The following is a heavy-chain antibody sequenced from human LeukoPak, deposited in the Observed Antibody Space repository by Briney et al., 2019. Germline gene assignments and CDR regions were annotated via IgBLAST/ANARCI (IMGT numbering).Heavy chain of an antibody. CDR3: TTDTPGYYDSSGYHDY. D-gene: IGHD3-22*01. V-gene: IGHV3-23*01. J-gene: IGHJ4*02. CDR2: LSGSGGST. CDR1: GFTFSNYA. Sequence: GGSLRLSCAASGFTFSNYAMSWVRQAPGKGLEWVSALSGSGGSTYYADSVKGRFTISRDNSKNTLYLQMNSLKTEDTAVYYCTTDTPGYYDSSGYHDYWGQGTLVTVSS.